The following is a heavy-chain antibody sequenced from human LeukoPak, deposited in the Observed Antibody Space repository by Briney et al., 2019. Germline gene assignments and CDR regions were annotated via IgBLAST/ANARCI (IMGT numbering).Heavy chain of an antibody. D-gene: IGHD1-7*01. Sequence: SETLSLACTVSGGSISSGSYYWSWIRQPAGKGLEWIGRIYSSGSTNYNPSLKSRVTISQDTSKNQVSLKLSSVTAADTAVYYCAREPIHGITGTTDYMDVWGKGTTVTVSS. CDR1: GGSISSGSYY. CDR3: AREPIHGITGTTDYMDV. V-gene: IGHV4-61*02. J-gene: IGHJ6*03. CDR2: IYSSGST.